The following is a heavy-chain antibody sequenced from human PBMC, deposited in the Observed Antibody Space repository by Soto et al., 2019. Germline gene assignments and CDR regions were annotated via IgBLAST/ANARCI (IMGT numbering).Heavy chain of an antibody. CDR1: GFICSSYD. D-gene: IGHD1-1*01. CDR3: AKATATSGGAFEI. V-gene: IGHV3-23*01. CDR2: ILVGGST. J-gene: IGHJ3*02. Sequence: GGSLRLSCAVSGFICSSYDMSWVRQAPGKGLEWVSTILVGGSTHYEDSVKGRFTISRDTSKNTVYLQMNSLTAGDTAFYYCAKATATSGGAFEIHGQGTMVTVSS.